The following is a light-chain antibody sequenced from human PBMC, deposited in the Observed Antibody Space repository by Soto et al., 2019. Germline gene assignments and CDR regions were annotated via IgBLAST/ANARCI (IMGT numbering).Light chain of an antibody. V-gene: IGKV1-39*01. J-gene: IGKJ1*01. Sequence: DIQMTQSPSSLSASVGDRVTISCRASQTISTSLYWYQQKPGTAPRLLIYRASSVKSGVPPRFSGSGSGRDFTLTISSLRPEDIATYFCQQSYNSPPWTFGQGTKVEVK. CDR3: QQSYNSPPWT. CDR2: RAS. CDR1: QTISTS.